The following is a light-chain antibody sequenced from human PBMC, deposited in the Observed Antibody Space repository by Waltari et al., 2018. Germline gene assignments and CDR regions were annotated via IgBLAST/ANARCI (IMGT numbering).Light chain of an antibody. V-gene: IGLV2-14*03. CDR2: PVS. CDR1: SSDIGFSTF. Sequence: HSALPQPPSVSGSPGQSLPIPCTGTSSDIGFSTFVFWYQQHPGKAPKVLIYPVSNRPSGVSNRFSGSKSGNTASLTISGLQPEDEADYYCASETSTTTLYVFGSGTKVTVL. CDR3: ASETSTTTLYV. J-gene: IGLJ1*01.